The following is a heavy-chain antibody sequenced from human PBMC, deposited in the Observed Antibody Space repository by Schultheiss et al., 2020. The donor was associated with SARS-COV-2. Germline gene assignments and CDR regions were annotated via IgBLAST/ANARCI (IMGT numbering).Heavy chain of an antibody. Sequence: SETLSLTCTVSGGSISSYYWSWIRQPPGKGMEWIGYIYYSGSTNYNPSLKSRVTISVDTSKNQFSLKLSSVTAADTAVYYCASEGPLFPPTFDYWGQGTLVTVSS. J-gene: IGHJ4*02. CDR1: GGSISSYY. CDR3: ASEGPLFPPTFDY. V-gene: IGHV4-59*08. CDR2: IYYSGST.